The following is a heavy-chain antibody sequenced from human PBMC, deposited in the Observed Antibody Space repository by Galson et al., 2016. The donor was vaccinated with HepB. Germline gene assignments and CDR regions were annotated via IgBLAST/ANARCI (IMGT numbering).Heavy chain of an antibody. V-gene: IGHV3-23*01. D-gene: IGHD6-13*01. CDR3: AKGRTAAADYYFDY. J-gene: IGHJ4*02. Sequence: SLRLSCAASGFTFSIYAMSWVRQAPGRGLEWVSTISGTGGSTYYADSVKGRFKISRDNSKNMLYLQMSNLRVENTAVFYCAKGRTAAADYYFDYWGRGTLVSVSS. CDR1: GFTFSIYA. CDR2: ISGTGGST.